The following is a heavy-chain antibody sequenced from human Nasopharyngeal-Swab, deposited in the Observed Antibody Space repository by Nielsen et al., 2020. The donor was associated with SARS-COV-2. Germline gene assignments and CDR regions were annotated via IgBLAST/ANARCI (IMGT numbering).Heavy chain of an antibody. V-gene: IGHV1-18*01. CDR1: GYTFTSYG. CDR2: ISAYNGNT. CDR3: ARDPHIVVVPGNRFDP. D-gene: IGHD2-2*01. J-gene: IGHJ5*02. Sequence: ASVKVSCKASGYTFTSYGISWVRQAPGQGLEWMGWISAYNGNTNYAQKLQGRVTMTTDTSTSTAYMELRSLRSDDTAVYYCARDPHIVVVPGNRFDPWGQGTLVTVSS.